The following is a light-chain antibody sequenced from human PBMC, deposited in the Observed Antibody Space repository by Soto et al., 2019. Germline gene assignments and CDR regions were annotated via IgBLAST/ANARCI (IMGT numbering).Light chain of an antibody. Sequence: ERSTPSCRASQSVSIHLAWYQQKPGQAPRILIYDTSTRATDIPARFSGSGSGTEFTLTISCLLPAEVGICFCRTYYAWLLIRFGQLRRLAIK. CDR3: RTYYAWLLIR. CDR2: DTS. CDR1: QSVSIH. J-gene: IGKJ5*01. V-gene: IGKV3-15*01.